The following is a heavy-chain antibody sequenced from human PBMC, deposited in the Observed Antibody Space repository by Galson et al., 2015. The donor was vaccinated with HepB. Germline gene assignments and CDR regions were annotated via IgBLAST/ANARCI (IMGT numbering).Heavy chain of an antibody. D-gene: IGHD3-9*01. J-gene: IGHJ4*02. CDR2: ISGSGGST. CDR1: GFTFSSYA. Sequence: SLRLSCAASGFTFSSYAMSWVRQAPGKGLEWVSAISGSGGSTYYADSVKGRFTISRDNSKNTLYLQMNSLRTEDTAVYYCAKPGYDILTGYYLFDYWGQGTLVTVSS. V-gene: IGHV3-23*01. CDR3: AKPGYDILTGYYLFDY.